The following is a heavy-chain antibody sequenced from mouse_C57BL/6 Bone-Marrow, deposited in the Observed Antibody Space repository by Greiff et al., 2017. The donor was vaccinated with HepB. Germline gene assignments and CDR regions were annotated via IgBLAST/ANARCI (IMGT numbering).Heavy chain of an antibody. Sequence: QVQLQQSGAELARPGASVKLSCKASGYTFTSYGISWVKQRTGQGLEWIGEIYPRSGNTYYNEKFKGKATLTADKSSSTAYMELRSLTSEDSAVYFCARGSNPAWFAYWGQGTLVTVSA. V-gene: IGHV1-81*01. D-gene: IGHD2-5*01. CDR3: ARGSNPAWFAY. CDR2: IYPRSGNT. J-gene: IGHJ3*01. CDR1: GYTFTSYG.